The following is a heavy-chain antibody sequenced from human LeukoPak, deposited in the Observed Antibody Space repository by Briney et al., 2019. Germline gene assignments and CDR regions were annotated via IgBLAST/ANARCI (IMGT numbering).Heavy chain of an antibody. V-gene: IGHV3-21*01. CDR2: ISSSSSYI. J-gene: IGHJ4*02. CDR1: GFTFSSYW. D-gene: IGHD6-19*01. Sequence: AGGSLRLSCAASGFTFSSYWMNWARQAPGKGLEWVSSISSSSSYIYYADSVKGRFTISRDNAKNSLYLQMNSLRAEDTAVYYCARAVAGRFDYWGQGTLVTVSS. CDR3: ARAVAGRFDY.